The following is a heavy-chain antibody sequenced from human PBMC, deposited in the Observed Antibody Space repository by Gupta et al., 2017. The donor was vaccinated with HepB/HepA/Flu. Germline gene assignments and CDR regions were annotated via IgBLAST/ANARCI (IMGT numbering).Heavy chain of an antibody. D-gene: IGHD2-2*01. CDR2: INSDGSST. Sequence: EVQLVESGGGLVQPGGSLRLSCAASGFTFSSYWMHWVRQAPGKGLVWVSRINSDGSSTNYADSEKGRFTISRDNAKNTLYLQMNSLRAEDTAVYYCARYCSSTSCYRGALDYWGQGTLVTVSS. CDR3: ARYCSSTSCYRGALDY. J-gene: IGHJ4*02. V-gene: IGHV3-74*01. CDR1: GFTFSSYW.